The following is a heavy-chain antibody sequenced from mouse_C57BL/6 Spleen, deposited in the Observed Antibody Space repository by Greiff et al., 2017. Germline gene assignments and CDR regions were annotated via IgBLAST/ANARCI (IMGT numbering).Heavy chain of an antibody. D-gene: IGHD2-3*01. CDR1: GYTFTSYW. J-gene: IGHJ2*01. CDR3: ARCDGYYIFYY. Sequence: QVQLQQPGAELVKPGASVKLSCKASGYTFTSYWMHWVKQRPGQGLEWIGMIHPNSGSTNYNEKFKSKATLTVDKSSSTAYMQLSSLTSEDSAVYYCARCDGYYIFYYWGQGTTLTVSS. V-gene: IGHV1-64*01. CDR2: IHPNSGST.